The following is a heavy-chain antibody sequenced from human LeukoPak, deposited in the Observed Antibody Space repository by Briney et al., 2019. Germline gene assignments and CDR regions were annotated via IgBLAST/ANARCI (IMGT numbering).Heavy chain of an antibody. D-gene: IGHD3-22*01. CDR3: ARGSYYDGSGYYYVNAFDI. V-gene: IGHV1-8*01. CDR2: MNPNSGNT. CDR1: GYTFTSSG. J-gene: IGHJ3*02. Sequence: ASVKVSCKASGYTFTSSGINWVRQATGQGLEWMGWMNPNSGNTGYAQKFQGRVTMTRNTAISTAYMELSSLRSEDTAVYYCARGSYYDGSGYYYVNAFDIWGQGTMVTVSS.